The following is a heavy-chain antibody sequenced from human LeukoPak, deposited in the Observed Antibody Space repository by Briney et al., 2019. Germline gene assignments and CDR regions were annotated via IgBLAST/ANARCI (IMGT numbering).Heavy chain of an antibody. D-gene: IGHD6-6*01. V-gene: IGHV4-61*05. CDR3: ARNQLEYSSSRFDY. J-gene: IGHJ4*02. Sequence: SGTLSLTCSVSGARVTGSVCYWGWIRQAPGKGLEWIGYIYYSGSTNYNPSLKSRVTISVDTSKNQFSLKLSSVTAADTAVYYCARNQLEYSSSRFDYWGQGTLVTVSS. CDR1: GARVTGSVCY. CDR2: IYYSGST.